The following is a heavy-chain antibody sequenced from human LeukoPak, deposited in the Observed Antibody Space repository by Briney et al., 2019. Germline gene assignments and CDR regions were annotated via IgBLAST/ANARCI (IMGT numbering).Heavy chain of an antibody. D-gene: IGHD3-22*01. J-gene: IGHJ4*02. CDR2: ISAYNGNT. CDR1: GYTFTSYG. Sequence: ASVKVSCKASGYTFTSYGISWVRQAPGQGLEWMGWISAYNGNTNYAQKLQGRVTMTTDTSTSTAYMELRSLRSDDTAVYYCARDYYDSSGYSPIEYWGQGTLVTVSS. V-gene: IGHV1-18*01. CDR3: ARDYYDSSGYSPIEY.